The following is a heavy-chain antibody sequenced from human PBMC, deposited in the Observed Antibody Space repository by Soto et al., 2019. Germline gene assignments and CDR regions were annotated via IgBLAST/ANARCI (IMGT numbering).Heavy chain of an antibody. V-gene: IGHV3-49*04. J-gene: IGHJ6*02. Sequence: GGSLRLSCTASGFTFGDYAMSWVRQAPGKGLEWVGFIRSKAYGGTTEYAASVKGRFTISRDDSKSIAYLQMNSLKTEDTAVYYCTPVNTYYYYGMDVWGQGTTVTVSS. CDR3: TPVNTYYYYGMDV. D-gene: IGHD4-17*01. CDR2: IRSKAYGGTT. CDR1: GFTFGDYA.